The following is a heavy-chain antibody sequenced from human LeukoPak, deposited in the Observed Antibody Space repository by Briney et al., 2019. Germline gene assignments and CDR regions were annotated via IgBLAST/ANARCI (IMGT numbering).Heavy chain of an antibody. J-gene: IGHJ5*02. V-gene: IGHV3-30*03. Sequence: GGSLRLSCAASGFTFSSYGMHWVRQAPGKGLEWVAVISYDGSNKYYADSVKGRFTISRDNSKNTLYLQMNSLRAEDTAVYYCARELAAAVFDPWGQGTLVTVSS. CDR3: ARELAAAVFDP. CDR1: GFTFSSYG. D-gene: IGHD6-13*01. CDR2: ISYDGSNK.